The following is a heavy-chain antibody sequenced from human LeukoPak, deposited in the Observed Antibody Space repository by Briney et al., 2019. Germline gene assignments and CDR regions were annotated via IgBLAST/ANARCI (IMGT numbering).Heavy chain of an antibody. J-gene: IGHJ4*02. V-gene: IGHV1-18*04. Sequence: ASVKVSCKTSGYNFARYGVTWVRQAPGRGLEWVGWIAAYNSKTDFAQKVQDRLVLTTDTSTSTAYMELRNLTSDDTAVYYCVRVGSVVATTSNYWGQGTLVLVSS. D-gene: IGHD5-12*01. CDR3: VRVGSVVATTSNY. CDR2: IAAYNSKT. CDR1: GYNFARYG.